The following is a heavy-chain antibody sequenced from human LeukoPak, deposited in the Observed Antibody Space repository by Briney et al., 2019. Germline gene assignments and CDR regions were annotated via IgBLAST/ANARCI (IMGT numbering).Heavy chain of an antibody. Sequence: GGSLRLSCAASGFTVSSNYISWVRQAPGKGLEWVSVIYSGGSTYYADSVKGRFTISRDNSKNTLYLQMNSLRAEDTAVYYCASGGYCSSTSCYRNRAFDIWGQGTMVTVSS. J-gene: IGHJ3*02. CDR1: GFTVSSNY. CDR3: ASGGYCSSTSCYRNRAFDI. V-gene: IGHV3-53*01. CDR2: IYSGGST. D-gene: IGHD2-2*02.